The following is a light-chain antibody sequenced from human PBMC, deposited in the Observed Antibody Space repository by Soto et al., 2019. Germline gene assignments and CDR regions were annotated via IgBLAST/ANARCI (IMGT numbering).Light chain of an antibody. CDR1: QTISSW. CDR3: QHYNIYSAA. V-gene: IGKV1-5*03. CDR2: KAS. J-gene: IGKJ1*01. Sequence: DIQMTQSPSTLSGSVGDRVTITCRASQTISSWLAWYQQKPGKAPKLLIYKASTFNSGVPSRFSGSGSGTEFPLTISSLHPDDFATYYCQHYNIYSAAFGHGTKVELK.